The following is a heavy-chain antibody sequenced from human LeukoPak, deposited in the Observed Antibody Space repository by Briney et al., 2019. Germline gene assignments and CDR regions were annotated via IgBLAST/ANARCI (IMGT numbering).Heavy chain of an antibody. V-gene: IGHV4-4*07. D-gene: IGHD3-10*01. CDR3: ARGVRGPYYYYMDV. CDR1: GGSISSYY. J-gene: IGHJ6*03. CDR2: IYTSGST. Sequence: SETLSLXCTVSGGSISSYYWSWSRRPAGKGLEWIGRIYTSGSTNYNPSLKSRVTMSVDTSKNQFSLKLSSVTAADTAVYYCARGVRGPYYYYMDVWGKGTTVTVSS.